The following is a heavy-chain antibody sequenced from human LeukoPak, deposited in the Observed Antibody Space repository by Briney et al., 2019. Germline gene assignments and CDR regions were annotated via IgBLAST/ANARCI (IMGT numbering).Heavy chain of an antibody. D-gene: IGHD3/OR15-3a*01. CDR3: ARWTDWYFDL. CDR2: IKEDGSDK. V-gene: IGHV3-7*01. Sequence: GGSLRLSCAASGITFSNYWMTWIRQAPEKGLQWVANIKEDGSDKNYADSAKGRFTISRDNAKNLLYLQMNSLRAEDTAVYYCARWTDWYFDLWGRGTLVTVSS. J-gene: IGHJ2*01. CDR1: GITFSNYW.